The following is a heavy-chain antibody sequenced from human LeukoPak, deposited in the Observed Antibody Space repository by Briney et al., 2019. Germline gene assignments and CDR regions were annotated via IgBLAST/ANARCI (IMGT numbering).Heavy chain of an antibody. CDR3: ARGGLGYCSSTSCYNDWFDP. J-gene: IGHJ5*02. V-gene: IGHV1-8*03. Sequence: ASVKVSCKASGYTFTSYDINWVRQATGQGLEWMGWMNPNSGNTGYAQKFQGRVTITRNTSISTAYMELSSLRSEDTAVYYCARGGLGYCSSTSCYNDWFDPWGQGTLVTVSS. CDR1: GYTFTSYD. CDR2: MNPNSGNT. D-gene: IGHD2-2*02.